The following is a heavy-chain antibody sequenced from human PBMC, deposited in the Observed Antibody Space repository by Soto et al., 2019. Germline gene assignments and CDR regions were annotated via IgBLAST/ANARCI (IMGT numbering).Heavy chain of an antibody. CDR2: ISGSGGST. CDR3: ASGQQLGYALGMDV. V-gene: IGHV3-23*01. Sequence: GGSLRLSCAASGFTFSSYAMSWVRQAPGKGLEWVSAISGSGGSTYYADSVKGRFTISRDNSKNTLYLQMNSLRAEDTAVYYCASGQQLGYALGMDVWGQGTTVTVSS. CDR1: GFTFSSYA. J-gene: IGHJ6*02. D-gene: IGHD6-13*01.